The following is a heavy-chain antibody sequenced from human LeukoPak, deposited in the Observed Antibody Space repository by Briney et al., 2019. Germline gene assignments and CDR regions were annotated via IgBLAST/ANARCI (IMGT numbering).Heavy chain of an antibody. CDR2: ISAYNGNT. Sequence: ASVKVSRKASGYTFTSYGISWVRQAPGQGLEWMGWISAYNGNTNYAQKLQGRVTMTTDTSTSTAYMELRSLRSDDTAVYYCARSLVAIVVVPAAIPPNWFDPWGQGTLVTVSS. J-gene: IGHJ5*02. V-gene: IGHV1-18*04. CDR3: ARSLVAIVVVPAAIPPNWFDP. D-gene: IGHD2-2*02. CDR1: GYTFTSYG.